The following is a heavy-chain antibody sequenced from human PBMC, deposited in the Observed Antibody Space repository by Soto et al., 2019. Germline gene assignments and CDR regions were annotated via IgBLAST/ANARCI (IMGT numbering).Heavy chain of an antibody. CDR2: ISAYNGNT. CDR3: ARLYGSSVPRYYFDY. Sequence: QVQLVQSGAEVKKPGASVKVSCKASGYTFTSYGISWVRQAPGQGLEWMGWISAYNGNTNYAQKLQGRVTMTTDTSTTTAYMELRSLRSNDTAVYSCARLYGSSVPRYYFDYWGQGTLVTVSS. J-gene: IGHJ4*02. V-gene: IGHV1-18*01. CDR1: GYTFTSYG. D-gene: IGHD6-13*01.